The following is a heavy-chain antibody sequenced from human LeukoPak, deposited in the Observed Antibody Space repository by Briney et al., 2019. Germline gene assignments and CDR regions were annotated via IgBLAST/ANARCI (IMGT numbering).Heavy chain of an antibody. Sequence: SETLSLTCAVYGGSFSGYYWSWIRQPPGKGLEWIGEINHSGSTNQNPSLKSRVTISVDTSKNQFSLKLSSVTAADTAVYYCAREAAQYYFDYWGQGTLVTVSS. J-gene: IGHJ4*02. V-gene: IGHV4-34*01. CDR1: GGSFSGYY. D-gene: IGHD6-6*01. CDR2: INHSGST. CDR3: AREAAQYYFDY.